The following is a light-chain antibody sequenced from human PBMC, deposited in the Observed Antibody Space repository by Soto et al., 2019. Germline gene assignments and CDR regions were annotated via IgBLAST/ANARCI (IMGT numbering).Light chain of an antibody. J-gene: IGKJ2*01. CDR1: QSISSY. V-gene: IGKV1-39*01. Sequence: DIQMTQSPSSLSASVGDRVTITCRASQSISSYLNWYQQKPRKAPKLLIYAASSLQSGVPSRFSGSGSGTDCTLTISSLQPADFATYDCQQSDSTPYTFGQGTKLEIK. CDR2: AAS. CDR3: QQSDSTPYT.